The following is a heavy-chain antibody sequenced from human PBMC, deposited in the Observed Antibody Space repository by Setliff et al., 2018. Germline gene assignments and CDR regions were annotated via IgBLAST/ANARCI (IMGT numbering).Heavy chain of an antibody. J-gene: IGHJ6*03. CDR1: GGTFSSYA. D-gene: IGHD3-10*01. CDR2: IIPILGIA. Sequence: SVKVSCMASGGTFSSYAISWVRQAPGQGLEWMGGIIPILGIANYAQKFQCRVTITADKSTSTAYMELSSLGSEDTAVYYCAGGQPLVRKYYYYMDVWGKGTTVTVSS. V-gene: IGHV1-69*10. CDR3: AGGQPLVRKYYYYMDV.